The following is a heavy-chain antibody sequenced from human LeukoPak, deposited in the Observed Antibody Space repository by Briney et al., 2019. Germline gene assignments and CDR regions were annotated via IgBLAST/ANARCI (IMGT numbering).Heavy chain of an antibody. V-gene: IGHV1-8*01. J-gene: IGHJ4*02. D-gene: IGHD6-19*01. CDR1: GYTFTNFD. CDR3: VRVGWYGDY. CDR2: MKSKSGDT. Sequence: ASVKVSCKASGYTFTNFDINWVRQTTGQGLEWMGWMKSKSGDTGYAQTFQGRITMNRNTSINTASMELSSLKSEDTATYCCVRVGWYGDYWGRGTLVTVSS.